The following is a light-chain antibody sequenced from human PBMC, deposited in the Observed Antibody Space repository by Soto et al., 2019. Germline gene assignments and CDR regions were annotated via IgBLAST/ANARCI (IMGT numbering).Light chain of an antibody. CDR3: SSSTNTNTLVI. Sequence: QSALTQPASVSGSPGQSITISCTGTSSDIGRYKFVSWFQQHPGKAPKLMIFEGTNRPSGVSNRSSGSKSGNTASLTISGLQAEDEAIYFCSSSTNTNTLVIFGGGTKLTVL. CDR2: EGT. CDR1: SSDIGRYKF. J-gene: IGLJ2*01. V-gene: IGLV2-14*01.